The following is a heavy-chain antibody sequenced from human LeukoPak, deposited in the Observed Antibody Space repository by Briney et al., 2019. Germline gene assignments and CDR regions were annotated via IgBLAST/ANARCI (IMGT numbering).Heavy chain of an antibody. V-gene: IGHV3-33*01. CDR2: IWYDGSNK. CDR1: GSTFSSYG. CDR3: AADSSGPYDY. D-gene: IGHD3-22*01. J-gene: IGHJ4*02. Sequence: PGRSLRLSCAASGSTFSSYGMHWVRQAPGKGLEWVAVIWYDGSNKYYADSVKGRFTISRDNSKNTLYLQMNSLRAEDTAVYYCAADSSGPYDYWGQGTLVTVSS.